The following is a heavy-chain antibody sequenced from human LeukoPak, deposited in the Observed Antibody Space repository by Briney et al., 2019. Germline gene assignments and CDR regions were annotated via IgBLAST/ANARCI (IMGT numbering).Heavy chain of an antibody. D-gene: IGHD2-2*01. CDR2: ISYDGSNK. J-gene: IGHJ6*02. V-gene: IGHV3-30*18. Sequence: SGGSLRLSCAASGFTFSSYGMHWVRQAPGKGLEWVAVISYDGSNKYYADSVKGRFTISRDNSKNTLYLQMNSLRAEDTAVYYCAKDRRSGYCSSTSCYHYYYGMDVWGQGTTVTVSS. CDR3: AKDRRSGYCSSTSCYHYYYGMDV. CDR1: GFTFSSYG.